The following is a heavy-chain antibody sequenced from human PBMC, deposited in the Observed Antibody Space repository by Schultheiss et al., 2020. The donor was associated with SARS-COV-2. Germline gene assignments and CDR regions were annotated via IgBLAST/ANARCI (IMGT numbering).Heavy chain of an antibody. CDR2: IYSGDST. V-gene: IGHV3-66*01. J-gene: IGHJ6*02. CDR3: AKAEAAGTGYGMDV. Sequence: GGSLRLSCAASGFTVNSNYMNWVRQAPGKGLEWVSLIYSGDSTYYADSVKGRFTISRDNSKNTLYLQMNSLRAEDTAVYYCAKAEAAGTGYGMDVWGQGTTVTVSS. CDR1: GFTVNSNY. D-gene: IGHD6-13*01.